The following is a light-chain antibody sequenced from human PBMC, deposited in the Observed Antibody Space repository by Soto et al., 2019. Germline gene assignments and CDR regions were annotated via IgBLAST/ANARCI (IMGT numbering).Light chain of an antibody. CDR1: RSVLYSSNNKNY. CDR2: WAS. J-gene: IGKJ2*01. V-gene: IGKV4-1*01. CDR3: QQCYSVPYT. Sequence: DIVMTQSPDSLAVSLGERATINCKSSRSVLYSSNNKNYLAWYQQKPGQPPKLLIYWASTRESGVPDRFSGSGSVTDFTLTISSLQAEDVAVYYCQQCYSVPYTFGQGTKLAIK.